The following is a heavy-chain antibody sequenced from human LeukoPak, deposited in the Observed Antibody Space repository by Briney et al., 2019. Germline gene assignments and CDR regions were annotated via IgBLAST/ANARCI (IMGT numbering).Heavy chain of an antibody. CDR3: ARGPQYQLPGERKGVNWFDP. CDR1: GGSISSGSYY. CDR2: IYTSGST. J-gene: IGHJ5*02. D-gene: IGHD2-2*01. V-gene: IGHV4-61*02. Sequence: SETLSLTCTVSGGSISSGSYYWSWIRQPAGKGLEWIGRIYTSGSTNYNPSLKSRVTISVDTSKNQFSLKLSSVTAADTAVYYCARGPQYQLPGERKGVNWFDPWGQGTLVTVSS.